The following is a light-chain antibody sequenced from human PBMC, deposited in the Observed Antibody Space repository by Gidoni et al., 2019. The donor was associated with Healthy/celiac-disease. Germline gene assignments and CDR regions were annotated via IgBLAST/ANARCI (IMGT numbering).Light chain of an antibody. CDR1: SSDVGSYNL. J-gene: IGLJ1*01. CDR3: CSYAGSFYV. Sequence: QSALTQPASVSGSPGQSITISCTGTSSDVGSYNLVSWYPQHPGKAPKLMIYEGSKRPSGVSKRFSGSKSGNTASLTISGLQAEDEADYYCCSYAGSFYVFGTGTKVTVL. V-gene: IGLV2-23*01. CDR2: EGS.